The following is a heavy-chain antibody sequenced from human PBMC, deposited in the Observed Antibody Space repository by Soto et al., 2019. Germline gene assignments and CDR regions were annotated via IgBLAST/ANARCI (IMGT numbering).Heavy chain of an antibody. CDR1: GGSISSGGYY. CDR3: ARHDGSGPYGMDV. CDR2: IYYSGST. D-gene: IGHD3-10*01. V-gene: IGHV4-31*03. J-gene: IGHJ6*02. Sequence: TLSLTCTVSGGSISSGGYYWSWIRQHPGKGLEWIGYIYYSGSTYYNPSLRSRVTISVDTSKNQFTLKLSSVTAADTAVHYCARHDGSGPYGMDVWGQGTTVTVSS.